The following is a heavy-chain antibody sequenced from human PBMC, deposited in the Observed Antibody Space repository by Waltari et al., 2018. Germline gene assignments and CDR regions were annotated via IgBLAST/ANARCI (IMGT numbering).Heavy chain of an antibody. CDR2: IYSGGST. V-gene: IGHV3-53*02. D-gene: IGHD3-3*01. CDR3: ARAPTIFGVVPEYYLDY. CDR1: GFTVSSNY. J-gene: IGHJ4*02. Sequence: EVQLVETGGGLIQPGGSLRLSCAASGFTVSSNYMSWVRQAPGKGLEWVSVIYSGGSTYYADSVKGRFTISRDNSKNTLYLQMNSLRAEDTAVYYCARAPTIFGVVPEYYLDYWGQGTLVTVSS.